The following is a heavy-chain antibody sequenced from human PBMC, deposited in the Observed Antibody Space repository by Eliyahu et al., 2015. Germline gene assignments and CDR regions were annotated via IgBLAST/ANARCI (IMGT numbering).Heavy chain of an antibody. Sequence: EVQLVESGGGLVQPGGSLXLXXXASGFTXXSHSMTWVRQAPGKGLEWVSHISSSGTIIYYADSVKGRFTISRDNARNSLYLQMNSLTAEDTGVYYCAKSLLSAWFHYWGQGTLVTVSS. CDR2: ISSSGTII. V-gene: IGHV3-48*04. CDR1: GFTXXSHS. CDR3: AKSLLSAWFHY. D-gene: IGHD6-25*01. J-gene: IGHJ4*02.